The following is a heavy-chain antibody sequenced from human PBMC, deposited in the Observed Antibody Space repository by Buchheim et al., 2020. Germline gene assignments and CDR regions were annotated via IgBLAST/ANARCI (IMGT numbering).Heavy chain of an antibody. D-gene: IGHD7-27*01. V-gene: IGHV3-23*01. Sequence: EVQLSESGGGLVQPGGSLRLSCAASGFRFSAYAMSWVRQAPGKGLEWISAISGSGGDTPYADSVKGRFTISRDNSKNTLFLQMNNLRVEDTALYYCAKEDWGKAQYYFDYWGQGTL. J-gene: IGHJ4*02. CDR2: ISGSGGDT. CDR3: AKEDWGKAQYYFDY. CDR1: GFRFSAYA.